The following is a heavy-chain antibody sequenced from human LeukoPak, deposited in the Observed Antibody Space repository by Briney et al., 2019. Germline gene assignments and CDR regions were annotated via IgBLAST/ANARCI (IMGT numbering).Heavy chain of an antibody. CDR2: ISGSGDNT. V-gene: IGHV3-23*01. CDR1: GFTFSAYA. D-gene: IGHD5-12*01. J-gene: IGHJ4*02. Sequence: GGSLRLSCAASGFTFSAYAMGWVRQAPGRGLEWVSGISGSGDNTYYADAAQGRFTISRDNSKNTVYLQMNSLRAEDTAVYYCAKGWNGYDRFDYWGQGTLVTVSS. CDR3: AKGWNGYDRFDY.